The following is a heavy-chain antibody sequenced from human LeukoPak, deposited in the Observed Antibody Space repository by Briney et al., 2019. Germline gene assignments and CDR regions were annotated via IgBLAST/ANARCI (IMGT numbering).Heavy chain of an antibody. CDR1: GYTFTSYD. D-gene: IGHD6-13*01. J-gene: IGHJ6*02. CDR3: VTAAAGEYYYYYYGMDV. CDR2: MNPNSGNT. V-gene: IGHV1-8*01. Sequence: GSSVKVSCKASGYTFTSYDINWVRQATGQGLEWMGWMNPNSGNTGYAQKFQGRVTMTRNTSISTAYMELSSLRSEDTAVYYCVTAAAGEYYYYYYGMDVWGQGTTVTVSS.